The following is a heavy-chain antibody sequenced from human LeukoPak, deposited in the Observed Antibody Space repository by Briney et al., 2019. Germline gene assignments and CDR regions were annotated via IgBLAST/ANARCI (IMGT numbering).Heavy chain of an antibody. CDR1: GGSISSGDYY. CDR3: ARDRTRRDSSGIDY. J-gene: IGHJ4*02. D-gene: IGHD3-22*01. CDR2: IYYSGST. Sequence: SETLSLTCTVSGGSISSGDYYWSWIRQHPGKGLEWIGYIYYSGSTYYNPSLKSRVTISVDTSKNQFSLKLSSVTAADTAVYYCARDRTRRDSSGIDYWGQGTLVTVSS. V-gene: IGHV4-31*03.